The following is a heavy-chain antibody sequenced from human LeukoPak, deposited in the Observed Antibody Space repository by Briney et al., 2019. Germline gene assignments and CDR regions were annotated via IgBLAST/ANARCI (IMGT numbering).Heavy chain of an antibody. CDR1: GGSISSSSYY. V-gene: IGHV4-39*07. CDR2: IYYTGNT. CDR3: AREGTGLFDY. Sequence: SETLSLTCTVSGGSISSSSYYWGWVRQPPGKGLEWIGSIYYTGNTYYNPSLKSRVTISVDTSKNQFSLKLSSLTAADTAVYYCAREGTGLFDYWGQGTLVTVSS. J-gene: IGHJ4*02. D-gene: IGHD1-1*01.